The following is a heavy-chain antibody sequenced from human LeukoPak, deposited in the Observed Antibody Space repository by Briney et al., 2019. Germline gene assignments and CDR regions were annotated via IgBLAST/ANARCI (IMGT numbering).Heavy chain of an antibody. CDR1: GGSISSSNW. D-gene: IGHD3-22*01. Sequence: SETLSLTCAVSGGSISSSNWWSWVRQPPGKGLEWIGEIYHSGSTNYNLSLKSRVTISVDKSKNQFSLKLSSVTAADTAVYYCARDLTYYYDSSGYPSDDAFDIWGQGTMVTVSS. J-gene: IGHJ3*02. V-gene: IGHV4-4*02. CDR3: ARDLTYYYDSSGYPSDDAFDI. CDR2: IYHSGST.